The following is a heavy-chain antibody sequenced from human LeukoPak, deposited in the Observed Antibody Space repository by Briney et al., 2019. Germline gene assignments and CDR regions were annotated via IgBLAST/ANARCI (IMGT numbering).Heavy chain of an antibody. V-gene: IGHV3-23*01. J-gene: IGHJ4*02. CDR3: ATLPYYYDSSGSYYFDY. D-gene: IGHD3-22*01. CDR2: IDYSGGST. Sequence: QPGGSLRLSCTASGFTLSSYEMSWIRQAPGKGLEWVSSIDYSGGSTYYADSVKGRFTISRDNSKNTLYLQMNSLRVEDTAVYYCATLPYYYDSSGSYYFDYWGQGTLVTVSS. CDR1: GFTLSSYE.